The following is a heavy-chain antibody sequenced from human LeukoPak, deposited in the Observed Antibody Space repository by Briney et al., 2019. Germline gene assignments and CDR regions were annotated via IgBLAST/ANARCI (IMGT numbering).Heavy chain of an antibody. CDR3: ASGLRYFDWLIDY. J-gene: IGHJ4*02. CDR1: GGTFSSYT. D-gene: IGHD3-9*01. CDR2: IIPILGIA. V-gene: IGHV1-69*02. Sequence: SVKVSCKASGGTFSSYTISWVRQVPGQGLEWMGRIIPILGIANYAQKFQGRVTITADESTSTAYMELSSLRSEDTAVYYCASGLRYFDWLIDYWGQGTLVTVSS.